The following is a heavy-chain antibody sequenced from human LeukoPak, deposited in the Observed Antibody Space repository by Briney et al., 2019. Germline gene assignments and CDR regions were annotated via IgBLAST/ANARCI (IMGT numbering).Heavy chain of an antibody. CDR2: LYYSGST. CDR1: GDSISSYY. CDR3: ARHVVQMATVVAFDI. J-gene: IGHJ3*02. V-gene: IGHV4-59*08. Sequence: SGTLSLTCTVSGDSISSYYWSWIRQPPGKGLEWIGYLYYSGSTNYNPSLKSRVTISVDTSKNQFSLKLSSVTAADTAVYYCARHVVQMATVVAFDIWGQGTMVTVSS. D-gene: IGHD5-24*01.